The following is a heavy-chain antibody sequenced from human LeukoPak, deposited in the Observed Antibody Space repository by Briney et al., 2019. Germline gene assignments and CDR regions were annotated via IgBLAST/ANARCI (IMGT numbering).Heavy chain of an antibody. Sequence: SETLSLTCTVSGGSISSYYWSWIRQPPGKGLEWIGYIYYSGSTNYNPSLKSRVTISVDTSKNQFSLKLSSVTAADTAVYYCARASSWYLLSAFDIWGQGTMVTVSS. CDR2: IYYSGST. V-gene: IGHV4-59*01. J-gene: IGHJ3*02. D-gene: IGHD6-13*01. CDR3: ARASSWYLLSAFDI. CDR1: GGSISSYY.